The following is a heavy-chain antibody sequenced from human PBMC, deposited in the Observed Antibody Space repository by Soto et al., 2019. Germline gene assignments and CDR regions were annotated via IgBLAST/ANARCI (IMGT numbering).Heavy chain of an antibody. V-gene: IGHV4-34*01. Sequence: XGTLSLTCAVYGESFSGNYWSWIRQPPGKGLEWIGEFSDSGSTNYNPSLKSRVTISEDMSKSQFSLKLSSVTAADTAVYYCARGNFYYGMDVWAQGTTVTVPS. CDR2: FSDSGST. J-gene: IGHJ6*02. CDR3: ARGNFYYGMDV. CDR1: GESFSGNY.